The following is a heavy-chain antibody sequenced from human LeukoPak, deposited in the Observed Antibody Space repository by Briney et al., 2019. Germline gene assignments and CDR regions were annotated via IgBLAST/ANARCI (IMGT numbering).Heavy chain of an antibody. CDR3: ARDRHRGIQLWWGT. CDR1: GGTFSSYA. Sequence: GASVKVSCKASGGTFSSYAISWVRQAPGQGLEWMGRIIPIFGTANYAQKFQGRVTITTDESTSTAYMELSSLRSEDTAVYYCARDRHRGIQLWWGTWGQGTLVTVSS. CDR2: IIPIFGTA. D-gene: IGHD5-18*01. J-gene: IGHJ4*02. V-gene: IGHV1-69*05.